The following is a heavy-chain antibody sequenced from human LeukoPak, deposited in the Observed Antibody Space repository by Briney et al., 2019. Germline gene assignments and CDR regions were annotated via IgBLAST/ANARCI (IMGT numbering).Heavy chain of an antibody. CDR3: ARGLWFGDENPPYFDY. V-gene: IGHV4-59*01. D-gene: IGHD3-10*01. CDR1: GGSISGYY. Sequence: PSETLSLTCTVSGGSISGYYWSWIRQPPGKGLEWIAYIYYSGSTNYNPSLRSRVTISVDTSKNQFSLNLSSVTAADTAVYYCARGLWFGDENPPYFDYWGQGILVTVSS. CDR2: IYYSGST. J-gene: IGHJ4*02.